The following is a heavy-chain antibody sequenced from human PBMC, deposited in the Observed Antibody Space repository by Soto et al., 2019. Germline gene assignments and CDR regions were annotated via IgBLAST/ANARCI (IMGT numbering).Heavy chain of an antibody. Sequence: GGSLRLSCAASGFTFSSYGMHWVRQAPGKGLEWVAVIWYDGSNKYYADSVKGRFTISRDNSKNTLYLQMNSLRAEDTAVYYCARDKTEYSSSWCFDYWGQGTLVTVSS. D-gene: IGHD6-13*01. CDR1: GFTFSSYG. CDR3: ARDKTEYSSSWCFDY. J-gene: IGHJ4*02. CDR2: IWYDGSNK. V-gene: IGHV3-33*01.